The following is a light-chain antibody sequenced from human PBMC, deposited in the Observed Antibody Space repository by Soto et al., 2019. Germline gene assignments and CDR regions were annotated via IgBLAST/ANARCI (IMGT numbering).Light chain of an antibody. CDR2: GAS. CDR3: QKYGSSPAT. Sequence: EIVLTQSPGTLSLSPGERATLSCRASQSVSSSYLAWDQQKPGQAPRLLIYGASSRATGIPDRFSGSGSGTDFTLTISRLEPEDFAVYYCQKYGSSPATFGQGTKVEIK. J-gene: IGKJ1*01. CDR1: QSVSSSY. V-gene: IGKV3-20*01.